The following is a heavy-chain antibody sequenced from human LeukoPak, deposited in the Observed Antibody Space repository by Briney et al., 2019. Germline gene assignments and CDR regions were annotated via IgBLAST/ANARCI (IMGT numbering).Heavy chain of an antibody. V-gene: IGHV1-2*02. Sequence: GASVKVSCKASGYTFTGYYMHWVRQAPGQGLEWMGWINPNSGGTNYAQKFQGRVTMARDTSISTAYMELSSLRSEDTAVYYCARASRTAGWFDPWGQGTLVTVSS. CDR3: ARASRTAGWFDP. CDR2: INPNSGGT. CDR1: GYTFTGYY. J-gene: IGHJ5*02.